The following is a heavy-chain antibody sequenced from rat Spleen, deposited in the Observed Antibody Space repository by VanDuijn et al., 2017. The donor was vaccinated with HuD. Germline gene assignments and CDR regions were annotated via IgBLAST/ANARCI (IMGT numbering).Heavy chain of an antibody. D-gene: IGHD1-12*03. CDR2: ISPSGGST. V-gene: IGHV5-7*01. J-gene: IGHJ2*01. CDR1: GFTFSDYN. Sequence: EVRLVESGGGLVRPGRSLKLSCAASGFTFSDYNMAWVRQAPKKGLEWVAIISPSGGSTYYRDSVKGRFTISRDDTKSTLYLQMNSLRSEDTATYYCAKDGYYDGYYHVGFDYWGQGVMVTVSS. CDR3: AKDGYYDGYYHVGFDY.